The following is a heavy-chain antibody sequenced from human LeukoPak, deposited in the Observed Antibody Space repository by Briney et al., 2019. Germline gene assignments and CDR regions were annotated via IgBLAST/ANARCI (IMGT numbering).Heavy chain of an antibody. J-gene: IGHJ4*02. CDR1: GYTFTSYG. CDR3: ASGPYDSSGYQFDY. V-gene: IGHV1-2*04. CDR2: SNPNSGGT. D-gene: IGHD3-22*01. Sequence: ASVKVSCKASGYTFTSYGISWVRQAPGQGLEWMGWSNPNSGGTNYAQKFQGWVTMTRDTSISTAYMELSRLRSDDTAVYYCASGPYDSSGYQFDYWGQGTLVTVSS.